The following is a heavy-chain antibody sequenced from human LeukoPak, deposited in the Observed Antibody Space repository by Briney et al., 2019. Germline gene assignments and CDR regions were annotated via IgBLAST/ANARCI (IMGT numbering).Heavy chain of an antibody. CDR2: IYYSGST. V-gene: IGHV4-39*01. J-gene: IGHJ5*02. D-gene: IGHD3-10*01. Sequence: SETLSLTCTVSGGSISSYYWGWIRQPPGKGLEWIGSIYYSGSTYYNPSLKSRVTISVDTSKNQFSLKLSSVTAADTAVYYCARARRGSIDPWGQGTLVTVSS. CDR1: GGSISSYY. CDR3: ARARRGSIDP.